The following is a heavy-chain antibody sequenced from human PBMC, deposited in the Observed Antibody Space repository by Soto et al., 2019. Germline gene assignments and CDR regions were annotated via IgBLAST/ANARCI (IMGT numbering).Heavy chain of an antibody. J-gene: IGHJ6*02. CDR2: ISGSGGST. Sequence: GGSLRLSCAASGFTFSSYAMSWVRQAPGKGLEWVSAISGSGGSTYYADSVKGRFTISRDNSKNTLYLQMNSLRAEDTAVYYCERDLSPSRYYYYGMDVWGQGTKVTVSS. CDR3: ERDLSPSRYYYYGMDV. CDR1: GFTFSSYA. V-gene: IGHV3-23*01.